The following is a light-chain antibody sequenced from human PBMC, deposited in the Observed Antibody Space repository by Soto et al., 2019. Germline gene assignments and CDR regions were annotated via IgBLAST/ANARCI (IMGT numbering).Light chain of an antibody. J-gene: IGLJ2*01. CDR2: DVT. CDR3: CSYAGSVI. V-gene: IGLV2-11*01. CDR1: SSDVGDYSY. Sequence: QSVLTQPRSVSGSPGQSVTISCTGTSSDVGDYSYVSWYQQHPGKAPKLIIYDVTRRPSGVPDRFSASKSGNTASLTISGLQAEDEADYYCCSYAGSVIFGGGTKLTVL.